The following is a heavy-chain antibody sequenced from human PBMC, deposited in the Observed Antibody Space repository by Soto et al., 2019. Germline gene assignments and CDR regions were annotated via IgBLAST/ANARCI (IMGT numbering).Heavy chain of an antibody. D-gene: IGHD6-13*01. J-gene: IGHJ1*01. CDR2: VHHSVTT. CDR1: GGTGVYTNFY. V-gene: IGHV4-39*02. CDR3: ARDTSSTSLRAEYFQF. Sequence: PLETQPHTCNVSGGTGVYTNFYWGWLRTSPGKGLEWIGSVHHSVTTYYNPSLKGRVTISMDTSKNQFSLRLTSVTAADTAVYYCARDTSSTSLRAEYFQFWGQGSQVTVSS.